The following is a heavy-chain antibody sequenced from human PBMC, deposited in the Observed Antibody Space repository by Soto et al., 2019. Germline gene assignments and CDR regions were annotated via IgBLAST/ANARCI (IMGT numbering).Heavy chain of an antibody. CDR3: AKHTTFYFDRTGRGDYFDS. CDR1: GFTFSSNA. V-gene: IGHV3-23*01. D-gene: IGHD3-22*01. Sequence: GGSLRLSCAASGFTFSSNAMSWVRRAPGKWLEWVSGITGSGGITDYADSVKGQFTISRDNSRNTLYLQMNYLRVEDTAVYFCAKHTTFYFDRTGRGDYFDSWGQGXLVTVYS. CDR2: ITGSGGIT. J-gene: IGHJ4*01.